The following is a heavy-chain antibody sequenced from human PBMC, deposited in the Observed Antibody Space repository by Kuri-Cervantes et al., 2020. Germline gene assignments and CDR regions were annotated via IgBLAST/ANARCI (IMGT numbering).Heavy chain of an antibody. CDR1: GYTFTSYG. V-gene: IGHV1-18*01. Sequence: ASVKVSCKASGYTFTSYGISWVRQAPGQGLEWMGWISAYNGNTNYAQKFQGRVTMTRNTSISTAYMELRSLRSDDTAVYYCARDAPGYSSSWYIPNFDYWGQGTLVTVSS. J-gene: IGHJ4*02. D-gene: IGHD6-13*01. CDR2: ISAYNGNT. CDR3: ARDAPGYSSSWYIPNFDY.